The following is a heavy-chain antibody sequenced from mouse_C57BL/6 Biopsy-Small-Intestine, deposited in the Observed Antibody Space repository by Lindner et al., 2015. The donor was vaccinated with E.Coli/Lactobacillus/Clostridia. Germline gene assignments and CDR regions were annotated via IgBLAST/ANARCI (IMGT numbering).Heavy chain of an antibody. CDR1: GFTFTTYG. CDR3: ARSGDYDGNWFFDV. D-gene: IGHD1-1*02. J-gene: IGHJ1*03. CDR2: IHPRNGNS. Sequence: VQLQESGPELARPGASVKLSCKASGFTFTTYGISWVKQRSGQGLEWIGEIHPRNGNSYKNENFKGKATLTADSSSSTVYMELRSLTSEDSAVYFCARSGDYDGNWFFDVWGTGTTVTVSS. V-gene: IGHV1-81*01.